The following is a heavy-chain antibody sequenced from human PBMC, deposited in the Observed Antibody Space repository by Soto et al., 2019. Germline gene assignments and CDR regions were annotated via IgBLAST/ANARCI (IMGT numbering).Heavy chain of an antibody. CDR3: ATPWRGRTAARPRYYYYYGMDV. CDR2: FDPEDGET. CDR1: GYTLTELS. V-gene: IGHV1-24*01. D-gene: IGHD6-6*01. J-gene: IGHJ6*02. Sequence: ASVKVSCKVSGYTLTELSMHWVQQAPGKGPEWMGGFDPEDGETIYAQKFQGRVTMPEDTSTDTAYMELTRQRAEDTAAYYAATPWRGRTAARPRYYYYYGMDVWGQGTTVTVSS.